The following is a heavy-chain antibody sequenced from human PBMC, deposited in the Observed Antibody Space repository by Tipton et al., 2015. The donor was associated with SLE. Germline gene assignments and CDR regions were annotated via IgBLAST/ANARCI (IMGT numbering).Heavy chain of an antibody. V-gene: IGHV3-30*02. J-gene: IGHJ6*02. CDR3: AVGLAVAGTPYYYGLDV. D-gene: IGHD6-19*01. CDR2: IRYDGSNK. Sequence: SLRLSCAASGFTFSSYGMHWVRQAPGKGLEWVAFIRYDGSNKYYADSVKGRFTISRDNSKDTLYLQMNSLRAEDTAVYYCAVGLAVAGTPYYYGLDVWGQGTTVTVSS. CDR1: GFTFSSYG.